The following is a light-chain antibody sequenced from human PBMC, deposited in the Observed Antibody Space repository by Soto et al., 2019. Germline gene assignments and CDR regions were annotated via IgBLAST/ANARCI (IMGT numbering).Light chain of an antibody. CDR2: AAS. Sequence: DIQMTQSPPSLSASVGDRVTITCRASPDIRNFVAWYQQKPGKAPKLLIYAASTLQSGVPSRFSGNGSGTDVTLTSNSLQPEGVATYYCQKYSSVPVFGPGTKVEIK. J-gene: IGKJ3*01. CDR3: QKYSSVPV. CDR1: PDIRNF. V-gene: IGKV1-27*01.